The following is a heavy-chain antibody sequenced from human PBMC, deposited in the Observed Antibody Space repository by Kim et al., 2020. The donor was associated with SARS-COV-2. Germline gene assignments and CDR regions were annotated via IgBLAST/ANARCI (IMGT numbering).Heavy chain of an antibody. CDR1: GGSFSGYY. D-gene: IGHD3-3*01. CDR3: ARSYDFWSGYYLMRGKDDAFDI. Sequence: SETLSLTCAVYGGSFSGYYWNWIRQPPGKGLEWIGEINHSGSTNYNPSLKSRVTISVDTSKNQFSLKLSSVTAADTAVYYCARSYDFWSGYYLMRGKDDAFDIWGQGTMVTVSS. V-gene: IGHV4-34*01. J-gene: IGHJ3*02. CDR2: INHSGST.